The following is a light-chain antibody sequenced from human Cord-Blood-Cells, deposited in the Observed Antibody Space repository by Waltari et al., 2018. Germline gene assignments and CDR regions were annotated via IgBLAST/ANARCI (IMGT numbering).Light chain of an antibody. Sequence: QSALTQPASVSGSPGQSITISCTGTSSDVGSYNLVSWYQQHPGKAPKRMIYEGSKRPSGCSTRFSGSKSGNTASLTISGLQAEDEADYYCCSYAGSSTLVFGGGTKLTVL. CDR3: CSYAGSSTLV. V-gene: IGLV2-23*01. CDR2: EGS. CDR1: SSDVGSYNL. J-gene: IGLJ3*02.